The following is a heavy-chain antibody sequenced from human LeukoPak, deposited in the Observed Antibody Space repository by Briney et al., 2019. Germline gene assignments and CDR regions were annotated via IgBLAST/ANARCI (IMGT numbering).Heavy chain of an antibody. D-gene: IGHD4-23*01. Sequence: EASVKVSCKASGGTFSNYAISWVRQAPGQGLEWMGGIIPIFGTVNYAQKFQGRVTITADESTSTAYMELSSLRSEDTAIYYCASTMKTTVVTFFFDYWGQGTLVTVSS. CDR3: ASTMKTTVVTFFFDY. CDR1: GGTFSNYA. CDR2: IIPIFGTV. J-gene: IGHJ4*02. V-gene: IGHV1-69*13.